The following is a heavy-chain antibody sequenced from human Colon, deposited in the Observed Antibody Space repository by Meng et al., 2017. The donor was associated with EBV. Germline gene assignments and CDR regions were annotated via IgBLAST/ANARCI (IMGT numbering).Heavy chain of an antibody. D-gene: IGHD2-15*01. CDR2: INHVGST. Sequence: VLLQQGGAGLLKPSEPLSLTCTVYGGSFIDSYWTWIRQPPGKGLEWIGEINHVGSTTYNPSLKSRVTISVDTSKNQFSLKLSSVTAADAAVYYCASSDCSGGTCYLDCWGQGTLVTVSS. J-gene: IGHJ4*02. CDR3: ASSDCSGGTCYLDC. V-gene: IGHV4-34*02. CDR1: GGSFIDSY.